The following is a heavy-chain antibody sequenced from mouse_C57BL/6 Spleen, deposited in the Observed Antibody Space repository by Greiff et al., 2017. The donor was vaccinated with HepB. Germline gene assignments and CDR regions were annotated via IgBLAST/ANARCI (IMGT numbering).Heavy chain of an antibody. CDR3: AHYGSSYDAMDY. CDR1: GYTFTSYW. J-gene: IGHJ4*01. D-gene: IGHD1-1*01. Sequence: VQLQQPGTELVKPGASVKLSCKASGYTFTSYWMHWVKQRPGQGLEWIGNINPSNGGTNYNEKFKSKATLTVDKSSSTAYMQLSSLTSEGSAVYDCAHYGSSYDAMDYWGQGTSVTVSS. V-gene: IGHV1-53*01. CDR2: INPSNGGT.